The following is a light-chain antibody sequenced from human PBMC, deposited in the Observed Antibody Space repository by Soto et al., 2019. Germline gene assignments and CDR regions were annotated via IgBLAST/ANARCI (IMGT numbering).Light chain of an antibody. V-gene: IGKV3-11*01. Sequence: IVLTQTPSTLSLSPGERVTLSCRASQSVSIYLAWYQQKPGKAPRLLIYDASNRATGIPARFSASGSGTAYTLPISSVVLQDFAVYYCQHHSNCPPYTFGQGTKLDIK. CDR3: QHHSNCPPYT. J-gene: IGKJ2*01. CDR1: QSVSIY. CDR2: DAS.